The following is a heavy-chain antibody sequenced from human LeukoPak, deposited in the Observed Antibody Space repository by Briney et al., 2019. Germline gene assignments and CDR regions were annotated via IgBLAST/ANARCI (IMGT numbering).Heavy chain of an antibody. CDR3: ARDQWLQFFDY. V-gene: IGHV3-11*01. J-gene: IGHJ4*02. CDR1: GYSISSGYC. Sequence: LSLTCTVSGYSISSGYCWGWIRQPPGKGLEWVSYISSSGSTIYYADSVKGRFTISRDNAKNSLYLQMNSLRAEDTAVYYCARDQWLQFFDYWGQGTLVTVSS. CDR2: ISSSGSTI. D-gene: IGHD5-24*01.